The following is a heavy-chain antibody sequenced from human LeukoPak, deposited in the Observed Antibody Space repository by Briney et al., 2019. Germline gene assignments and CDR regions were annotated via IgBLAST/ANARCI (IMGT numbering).Heavy chain of an antibody. CDR2: ITSGGST. J-gene: IGHJ4*02. CDR3: AKQPLVGATFDY. D-gene: IGHD1-26*01. Sequence: GGSLRLSCAASGFTFSSYAMSWVRQAPGKGLEWVSAITSGGSTYYADSVKGRFTISRDTSKNTLHLQMNSLRAEDTAVYYCAKQPLVGATFDYWGQGTLVTVSS. CDR1: GFTFSSYA. V-gene: IGHV3-23*01.